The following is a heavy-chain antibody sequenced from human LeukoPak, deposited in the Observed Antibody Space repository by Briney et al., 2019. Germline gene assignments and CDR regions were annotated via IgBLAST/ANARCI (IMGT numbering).Heavy chain of an antibody. D-gene: IGHD6-19*01. Sequence: GGSLRLSCAASGFTFSNAWMSWVRQAPGKGLEWVGRIKSKTDGGTTDYAAPVKGRFTISRDDSKNTLYLQMNSLKTEDTAVYYCTTAYSSGWYMDWYFDLWGRGTLVTVSS. V-gene: IGHV3-15*01. CDR3: TTAYSSGWYMDWYFDL. J-gene: IGHJ2*01. CDR1: GFTFSNAW. CDR2: IKSKTDGGTT.